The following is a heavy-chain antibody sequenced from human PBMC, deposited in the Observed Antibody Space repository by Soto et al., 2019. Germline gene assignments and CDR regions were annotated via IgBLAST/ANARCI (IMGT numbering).Heavy chain of an antibody. CDR2: IVVGSGNT. CDR1: GFTFTSSA. CDR3: AVGGNGWYFDL. J-gene: IGHJ2*01. V-gene: IGHV1-58*01. D-gene: IGHD2-15*01. Sequence: QMQLVQSGPEVKKPGTSVKVSCKASGFTFTSSAVQWVRQAHGQRLEWIGWIVVGSGNTNYAQKFQERVTITRDMSTSTAYMELSSLRSEDTAVYYCAVGGNGWYFDLWGRGTLVTVSS.